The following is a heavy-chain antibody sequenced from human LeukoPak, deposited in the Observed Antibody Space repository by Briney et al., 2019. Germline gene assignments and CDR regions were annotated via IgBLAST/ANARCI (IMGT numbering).Heavy chain of an antibody. V-gene: IGHV3-21*06. CDR2: ISSSSSYI. J-gene: IGHJ6*02. CDR1: GFTFSSYS. CDR3: ATYDNWVAGDV. D-gene: IGHD1-20*01. Sequence: GGSLRLSCAASGFTFSSYSMNWVRQAPGKGLEWVSSISSSSSYIYYADSVKGRFTISRDNARNSLFLQMNSLRVEDTAVYYCATYDNWVAGDVWGQGTTVSVSS.